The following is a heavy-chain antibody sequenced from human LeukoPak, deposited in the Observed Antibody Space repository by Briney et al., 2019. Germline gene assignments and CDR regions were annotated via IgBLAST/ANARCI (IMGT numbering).Heavy chain of an antibody. J-gene: IGHJ4*02. CDR3: ARDPSNTSGWYIYFDY. CDR2: ISTYNGDT. D-gene: IGHD6-19*01. CDR1: GFTFKKYG. V-gene: IGHV1-18*01. Sequence: ASVKVSCKASGFTFKKYGISGARQAPGQGLEWMGWISTYNGDTNYAQKFQGRVTLTTDTSTSTAYLELRSLRSDDTAMYYCARDPSNTSGWYIYFDYWGQGTLVTVSS.